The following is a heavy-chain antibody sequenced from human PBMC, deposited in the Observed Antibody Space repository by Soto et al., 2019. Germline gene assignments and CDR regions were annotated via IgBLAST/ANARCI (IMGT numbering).Heavy chain of an antibody. CDR3: GAGQSFFDS. Sequence: QVQLVESGGGVVQPGRSLRLSCAASGFSFSSYGMHWVRQAPGKGLEWVAVISYDGSNKYYADSVKDRFTISRDNSKKSLYLPLISLSADDTAVSYFGAGQSFFDSCGKGTLVTVSS. V-gene: IGHV3-30*03. D-gene: IGHD3-10*01. CDR1: GFSFSSYG. CDR2: ISYDGSNK. J-gene: IGHJ4*02.